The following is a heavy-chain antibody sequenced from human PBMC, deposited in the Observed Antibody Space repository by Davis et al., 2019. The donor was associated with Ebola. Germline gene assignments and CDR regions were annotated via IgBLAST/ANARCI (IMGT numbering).Heavy chain of an antibody. CDR2: IDNDGGGT. J-gene: IGHJ4*02. CDR3: ATVFDY. CDR1: GFTFSNYY. V-gene: IGHV3-74*01. Sequence: PGGSLRLSCAASGFTFSNYYLHWVRQAPGKGLAWVSRIDNDGGGTSYADSVKGRFTISRDNAKNTVYLQMNSLRADDTAVYYCATVFDYWGQGILVTVSS.